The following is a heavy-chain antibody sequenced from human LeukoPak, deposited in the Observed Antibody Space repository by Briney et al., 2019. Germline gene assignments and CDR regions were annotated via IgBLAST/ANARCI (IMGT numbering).Heavy chain of an antibody. CDR3: VPKGTEGY. Sequence: GGSLRLSCAASGFTFSSYAMHWVRQAPGKGLEYVSAISPDGGNTYYADSVKGRFSISRDNSKNTLYLQMSSLRPEDTAVYYCVPKGTEGYWGQGTLVTVSS. J-gene: IGHJ4*02. V-gene: IGHV3-64D*06. CDR1: GFTFSSYA. CDR2: ISPDGGNT.